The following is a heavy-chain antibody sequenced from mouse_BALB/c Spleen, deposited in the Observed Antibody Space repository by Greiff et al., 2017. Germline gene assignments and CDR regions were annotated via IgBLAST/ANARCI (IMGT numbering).Heavy chain of an antibody. V-gene: IGHV1-4*02. CDR1: GYTFTSYT. CDR3: ARWGITGWFAY. J-gene: IGHJ3*01. Sequence: QVQLQQSAAELARPGASVKMSCKASGYTFTSYTMHWVKQRPGQGLEWIGYINPSSGYTEYNQKFKDKTTLTADKSSSTAYMQLSSLTSEDSAVYYCARWGITGWFAYWGQGTLVTVSA. D-gene: IGHD2-4*01. CDR2: INPSSGYT.